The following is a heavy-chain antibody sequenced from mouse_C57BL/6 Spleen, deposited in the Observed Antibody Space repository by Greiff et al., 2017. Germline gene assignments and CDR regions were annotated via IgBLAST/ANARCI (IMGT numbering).Heavy chain of an antibody. V-gene: IGHV5-4*01. D-gene: IGHD4-1*01. CDR2: ISDGGSYT. Sequence: VQLKESGGGLVKPGGSLKLSCAASGFTFSSYAMSWVRQTPEKRLEWVATISDGGSYTHYPDNVKGRYTISRDNAKNNLYLQMSHLTSEDTAMYYCARGNLTGSYWYFDNWGKGTTVTVSS. CDR3: ARGNLTGSYWYFDN. J-gene: IGHJ1*03. CDR1: GFTFSSYA.